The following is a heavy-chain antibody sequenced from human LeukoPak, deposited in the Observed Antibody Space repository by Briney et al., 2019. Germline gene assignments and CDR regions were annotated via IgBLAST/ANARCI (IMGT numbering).Heavy chain of an antibody. CDR1: GFTFSTHG. V-gene: IGHV3-30*02. Sequence: GGSLRLSCAASGFTFSTHGMHWVRQAPGKGLEWVAFIRYDGINKYYADSVKGRFTISRDSFKNTLYLQMNSLRAEDTAVYYRAKDRPGETDYWGQGTLVTVSS. CDR3: AKDRPGETDY. J-gene: IGHJ4*02. CDR2: IRYDGINK.